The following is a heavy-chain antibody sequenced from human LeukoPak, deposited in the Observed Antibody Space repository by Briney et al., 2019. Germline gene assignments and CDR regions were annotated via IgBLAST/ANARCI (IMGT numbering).Heavy chain of an antibody. Sequence: SETLSLTCTVSGGSISSYYWSWLRQPPGKGLEWLGYIYYSGSTNYNPSLKSRVTISVDTSKNQFSLKLSSVTAADTAVYYCARTYCGGDCPDVWGKGTTVTISS. CDR2: IYYSGST. CDR1: GGSISSYY. D-gene: IGHD2-21*02. V-gene: IGHV4-59*01. CDR3: ARTYCGGDCPDV. J-gene: IGHJ6*04.